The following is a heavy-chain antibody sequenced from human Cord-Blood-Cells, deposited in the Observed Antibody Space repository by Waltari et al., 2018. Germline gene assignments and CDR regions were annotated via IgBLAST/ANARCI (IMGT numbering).Heavy chain of an antibody. CDR1: GGSISSSSYY. CDR3: ARQVWESIDY. CDR2: IDYSGRT. J-gene: IGHJ4*02. D-gene: IGHD1-26*01. Sequence: QLQLQESGPGLVKPSETLSLTCTVSGGSISSSSYYWGWIRQPPGKGLEWIGSIDYSGRTYYNPPLKSRVTISVDTSKNQFSLKLSSVTAADTAVYYCARQVWESIDYWAREPWSPSPQ. V-gene: IGHV4-39*01.